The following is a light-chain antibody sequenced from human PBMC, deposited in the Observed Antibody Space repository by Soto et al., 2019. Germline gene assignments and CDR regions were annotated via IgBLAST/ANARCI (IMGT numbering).Light chain of an antibody. V-gene: IGKV3-15*01. CDR2: GAS. CDR3: DHYNYWRER. Sequence: RVMMQSTTTLSVSPGERAALSCRASQTVSSNLAWYQQKPGQAPRLLIYGASSRATGIPARFSGSGSGTEFTLTISSLQSEDFAVYYSDHYNYWRERFGQGTKV. CDR1: QTVSSN. J-gene: IGKJ1*01.